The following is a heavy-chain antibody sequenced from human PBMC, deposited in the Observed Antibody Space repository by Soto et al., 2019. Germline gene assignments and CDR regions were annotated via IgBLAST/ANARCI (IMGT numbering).Heavy chain of an antibody. J-gene: IGHJ4*02. Sequence: EVQLVQSGAEVKKPGESLRISCKGSGYSFTSYWISWVRQMPGKGLEWMGRIDPSDSYTNYSPSFQGHVTISADKSISTAYLQWSSLKASDTAMYYCARTYYYDSSGYYGKNLIDYWGQGTLVTVSS. CDR1: GYSFTSYW. D-gene: IGHD3-22*01. CDR3: ARTYYYDSSGYYGKNLIDY. CDR2: IDPSDSYT. V-gene: IGHV5-10-1*03.